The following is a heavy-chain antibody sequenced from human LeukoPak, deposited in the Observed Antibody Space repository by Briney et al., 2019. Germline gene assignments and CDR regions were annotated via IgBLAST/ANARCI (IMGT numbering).Heavy chain of an antibody. CDR2: IDPSDFYT. CDR3: ASSIAAAGIGQNTFDI. V-gene: IGHV5-10-1*01. D-gene: IGHD6-13*01. J-gene: IGHJ3*02. Sequence: GESLKISCKGSGYSFSTYRISWVRQMPGKGLEWMGKIDPSDFYTDYSPSFQGHVTISADTSINTAFLEWSSLKTSVTAIYYCASSIAAAGIGQNTFDIWGQGTVVAVSS. CDR1: GYSFSTYR.